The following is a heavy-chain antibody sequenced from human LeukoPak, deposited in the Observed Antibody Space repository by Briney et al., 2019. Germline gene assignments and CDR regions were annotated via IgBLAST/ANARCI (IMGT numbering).Heavy chain of an antibody. D-gene: IGHD1-26*01. J-gene: IGHJ4*02. CDR3: AKDKGPGGSSPPDY. Sequence: GRSLRLSCAASGFTFSSYAMHWVRQAPGKGLEYVSAISSNGGSTYYANSVKGRFTISRDNSKNTLYLQMNSLRAEDTAVYYCAKDKGPGGSSPPDYWGQGTLVTVSS. V-gene: IGHV3-64*01. CDR2: ISSNGGST. CDR1: GFTFSSYA.